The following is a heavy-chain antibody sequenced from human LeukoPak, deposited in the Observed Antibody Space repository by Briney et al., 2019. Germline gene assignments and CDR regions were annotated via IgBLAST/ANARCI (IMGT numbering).Heavy chain of an antibody. D-gene: IGHD3-10*01. J-gene: IGHJ5*02. CDR1: GGSISSYC. CDR3: ARDRGTDGSDQLDP. Sequence: SETLSLTCTVSGGSISSYCWIWIRQSAEKGLEWIGRICSSGSTVYNPSLKSRVTISSDMSNNQFSLKLTSVTAADTAVYYCARDRGTDGSDQLDPWGQGILVTVSS. CDR2: ICSSGST. V-gene: IGHV4-4*07.